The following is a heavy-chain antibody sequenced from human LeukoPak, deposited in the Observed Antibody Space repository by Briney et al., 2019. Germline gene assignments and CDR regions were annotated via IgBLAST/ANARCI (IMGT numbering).Heavy chain of an antibody. D-gene: IGHD2-21*02. J-gene: IGHJ4*02. Sequence: GASVKVSCKAAGYSFTGYYMHLVRQAPGQGLEWMGWINPNSGGTKYAQKFQGSVTMTRDTSISTAYMELSRLRSDDTAVYYCAREAISNCGGDCYSDYWGQGTLVTVSS. CDR3: AREAISNCGGDCYSDY. V-gene: IGHV1-2*02. CDR1: GYSFTGYY. CDR2: INPNSGGT.